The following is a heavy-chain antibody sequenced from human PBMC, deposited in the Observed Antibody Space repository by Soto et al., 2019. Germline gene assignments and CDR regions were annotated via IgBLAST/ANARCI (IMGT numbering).Heavy chain of an antibody. CDR2: IIPIFGTA. Sequence: QVQLVQSGAEVKKPGSSVKVSCKASGGTFSSYAISWVRQAPGQGLEWMGGIIPIFGTANYAQKFQGRVTITADESTSTAYMELSSQRSEDTAVYYCARLQEYCSSTSCYPWFDPWGQGTLVTVSS. CDR3: ARLQEYCSSTSCYPWFDP. CDR1: GGTFSSYA. D-gene: IGHD2-2*01. J-gene: IGHJ5*02. V-gene: IGHV1-69*01.